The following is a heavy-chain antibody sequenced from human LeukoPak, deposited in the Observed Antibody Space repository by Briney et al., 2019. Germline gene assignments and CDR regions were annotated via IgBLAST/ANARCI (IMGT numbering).Heavy chain of an antibody. CDR3: ARLIRGWYRKYYYYYYMDV. V-gene: IGHV4-34*01. CDR2: INHSGST. CDR1: GGSFSGYY. J-gene: IGHJ6*03. Sequence: SETLSLTCAVYGGSFSGYYWSWIRQPPGKGLEWIGEINHSGSTNYNPSLKSRVTISVDTSKNQFSLKLRSVTAADTAVYYCARLIRGWYRKYYYYYYMDVWGKGTTVTVSS. D-gene: IGHD6-19*01.